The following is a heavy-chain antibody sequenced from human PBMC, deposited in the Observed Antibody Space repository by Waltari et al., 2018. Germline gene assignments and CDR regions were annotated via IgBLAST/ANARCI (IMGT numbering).Heavy chain of an antibody. V-gene: IGHV3-7*01. J-gene: IGHJ4*02. CDR1: GLSFSNSW. D-gene: IGHD6-13*01. Sequence: EVQLVESGGGLAQPGGSLRLSCAASGLSFSNSWMTWVRQASGKGPEWLANIKQDGSEKFYLDSVKGRFTISRDNAKSSLYLQMNNLRVEDTAVYYCTRGGRDSSWYWRDWGQGTLVTVSS. CDR3: TRGGRDSSWYWRD. CDR2: IKQDGSEK.